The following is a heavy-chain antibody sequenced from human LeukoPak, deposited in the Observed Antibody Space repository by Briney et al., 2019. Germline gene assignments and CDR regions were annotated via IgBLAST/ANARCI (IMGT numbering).Heavy chain of an antibody. V-gene: IGHV4-34*01. CDR3: AQGGCSGGSCYPLGY. J-gene: IGHJ4*02. CDR2: INHSGST. D-gene: IGHD2-15*01. Sequence: SETLSLTCAVYGGSFSGYYWSWIRQPPGKGLEWIGEINHSGSTNYNPSLKSRVTISVDTSKNQFSLRLSSVTAADTAVYYCAQGGCSGGSCYPLGYWGQGTLVTVSS. CDR1: GGSFSGYY.